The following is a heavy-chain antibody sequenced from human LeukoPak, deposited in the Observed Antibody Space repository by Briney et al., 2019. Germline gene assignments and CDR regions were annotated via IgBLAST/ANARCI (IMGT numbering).Heavy chain of an antibody. J-gene: IGHJ4*02. CDR3: ARAVAGTFFDY. V-gene: IGHV3-13*01. CDR1: GFTISDYD. D-gene: IGHD6-19*01. CDR2: IGIASDT. Sequence: GGSLRLSCAASGFTISDYDMHWVRQATGKSLEWVSVIGIASDTYYVGSVKDRFTISREDAKNSLYLQMNSLRAGDTAVYYCARAVAGTFFDYWGRGTLVTVSS.